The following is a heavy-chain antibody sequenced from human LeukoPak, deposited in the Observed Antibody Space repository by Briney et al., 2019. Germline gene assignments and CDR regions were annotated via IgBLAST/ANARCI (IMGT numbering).Heavy chain of an antibody. D-gene: IGHD5-18*01. V-gene: IGHV4-59*01. CDR1: GGSISSYY. Sequence: SETLSLTCTVSGGSISSYYWSWIRQPPGKGLEWIGYIYYSGSTNYNPSLKSRVTISVDTSKNQFSLKLSSVTAADTVVYYCARGVYSYGYFDYWGQGTLVTVSS. J-gene: IGHJ4*02. CDR3: ARGVYSYGYFDY. CDR2: IYYSGST.